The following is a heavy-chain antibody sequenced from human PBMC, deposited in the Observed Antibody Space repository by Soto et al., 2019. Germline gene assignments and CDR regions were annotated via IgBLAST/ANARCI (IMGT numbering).Heavy chain of an antibody. D-gene: IGHD6-19*01. CDR1: GYSFTKYG. CDR2: INPNSGGT. J-gene: IGHJ3*02. V-gene: IGHV1-2*04. CDR3: ARGGWYGPSAFDI. Sequence: ASVKVSCKAFGYSFTKYGISWVRQAPGQGLEWMGWINPNSGGTNYAQKFQGWVTMTRDTSISTAYMELSRLRSDDTAVYYCARGGWYGPSAFDIWGQGTMVTVSS.